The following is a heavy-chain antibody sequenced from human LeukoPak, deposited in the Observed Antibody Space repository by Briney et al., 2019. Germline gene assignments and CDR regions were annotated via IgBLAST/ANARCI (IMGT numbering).Heavy chain of an antibody. V-gene: IGHV3-30*02. D-gene: IGHD6-13*01. J-gene: IGHJ4*02. CDR1: GFTFSSYG. CDR3: AIGGRYSSSWFDY. CDR2: IRYDGSNK. Sequence: GGSLRLSRAASGFTFSSYGMHWVRQAPGKGLEWVAFIRYDGSNKYYADSVKGRFTISRDNSKNTLYLQMNSLRAEDTAVYYCAIGGRYSSSWFDYWGQGTLVTVSS.